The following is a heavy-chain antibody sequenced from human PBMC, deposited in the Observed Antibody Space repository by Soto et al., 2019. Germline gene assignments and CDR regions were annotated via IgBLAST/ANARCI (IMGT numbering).Heavy chain of an antibody. Sequence: QVQLVQSGAEVKKPGSSVKVSCKASGGTFSSYAISWVRQAPGQGLEWMGGIIPIFGTANYAQKFQGRVTIXXDXSXXTAYMELSSLRSEDTAVYYCARAKRDSSGWYEPDYWGQGTLVTVSS. D-gene: IGHD6-19*01. V-gene: IGHV1-69*12. J-gene: IGHJ4*02. CDR2: IIPIFGTA. CDR3: ARAKRDSSGWYEPDY. CDR1: GGTFSSYA.